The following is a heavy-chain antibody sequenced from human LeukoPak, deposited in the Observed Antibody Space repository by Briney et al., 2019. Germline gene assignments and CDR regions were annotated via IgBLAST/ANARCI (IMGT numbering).Heavy chain of an antibody. Sequence: ASVKVSCKASGSGYTFTGYYMHWVRQAPGQGLEWMGWINPNSGGTNYAQKFQGRVTMTRDTSISTAYMELSRLRSDDTAVYYCARDGMGISSGSYYNSPSDYWGQGTLVTVSS. V-gene: IGHV1-2*02. CDR2: INPNSGGT. J-gene: IGHJ4*02. D-gene: IGHD3-10*01. CDR1: GSGYTFTGYY. CDR3: ARDGMGISSGSYYNSPSDY.